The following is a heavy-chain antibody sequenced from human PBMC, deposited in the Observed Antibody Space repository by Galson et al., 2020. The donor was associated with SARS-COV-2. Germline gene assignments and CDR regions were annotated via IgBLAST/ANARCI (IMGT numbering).Heavy chain of an antibody. CDR1: GGSISSYY. J-gene: IGHJ3*02. Sequence: SETLSLTCTVSGGSISSYYWSWIRQPPGKGLEWIGYLYYSGSTNYNPSLKSRVTISVDTSKNQFSLKLSSVTAADTAVYYCARQACSSTSCYVAFDIWGQGTMVTVSS. CDR3: ARQACSSTSCYVAFDI. CDR2: LYYSGST. D-gene: IGHD2-2*01. V-gene: IGHV4-59*08.